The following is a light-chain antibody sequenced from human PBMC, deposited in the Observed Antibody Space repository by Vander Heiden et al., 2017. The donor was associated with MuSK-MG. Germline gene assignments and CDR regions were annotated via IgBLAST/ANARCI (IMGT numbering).Light chain of an antibody. CDR2: AAS. CDR3: QKYNSAPLT. J-gene: IGKJ4*01. Sequence: DIQMTQSPSSLSASVRDRVNITCRASHGIRKYLAWYQQKPGKVPKLLIYAASTLQSGVPSWCSGSGSGTDFTLTISSLQPEDVATYYCQKYNSAPLTFGGGTKVEIK. CDR1: HGIRKY. V-gene: IGKV1-27*01.